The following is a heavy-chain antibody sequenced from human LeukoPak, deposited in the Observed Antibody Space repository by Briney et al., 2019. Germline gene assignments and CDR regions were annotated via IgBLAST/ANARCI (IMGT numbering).Heavy chain of an antibody. CDR2: INHSGST. J-gene: IGHJ6*02. Sequence: TSETLSLTCAVYGGSFSGYYWSRIRQPPGKGLEWIGEINHSGSTNYNPSLKSRVTISVDTSKNQFSLKLSSVTAADTAVYYCASTILTGYFSRGRRYYYGMDVWGQGTTVTVSS. V-gene: IGHV4-34*01. CDR3: ASTILTGYFSRGRRYYYGMDV. D-gene: IGHD3-9*01. CDR1: GGSFSGYY.